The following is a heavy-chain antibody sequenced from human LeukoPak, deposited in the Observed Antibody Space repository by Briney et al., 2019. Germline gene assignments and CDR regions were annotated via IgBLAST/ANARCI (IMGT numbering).Heavy chain of an antibody. V-gene: IGHV3-66*01. Sequence: PGGSLRLSCAASGFTVSSNFMSWVRQAPGKGLEWVSVIYSGGSTYYADSVKGRFTISRDNSKNTLYLQMNSLRAEDTAVYYCARGPPTYYDILTGYQIYEGSYYFDYWGQGTLVTVSS. CDR1: GFTVSSNF. CDR3: ARGPPTYYDILTGYQIYEGSYYFDY. J-gene: IGHJ4*02. CDR2: IYSGGST. D-gene: IGHD3-9*01.